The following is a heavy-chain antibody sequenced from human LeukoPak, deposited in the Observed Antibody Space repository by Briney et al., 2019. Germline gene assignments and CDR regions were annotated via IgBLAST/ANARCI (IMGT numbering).Heavy chain of an antibody. CDR3: VRVYCTKPTCYEGNAFGI. V-gene: IGHV4-38-2*01. D-gene: IGHD2-8*01. CDR1: GFSIPAGYY. J-gene: IGHJ3*02. Sequence: SETLSLTCAVSGFSIPAGYYWGWVRQPPGKGLESIGSVYHSGTTFYNWSLKSRVIISVDTSKNQFSLKLSSVTAADTAVYYCVRVYCTKPTCYEGNAFGIWGQGTMVTVSS. CDR2: VYHSGTT.